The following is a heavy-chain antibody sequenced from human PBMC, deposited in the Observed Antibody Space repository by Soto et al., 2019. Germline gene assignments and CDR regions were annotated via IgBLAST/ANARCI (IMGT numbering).Heavy chain of an antibody. J-gene: IGHJ4*02. CDR1: AGSVSSGSYY. D-gene: IGHD1-7*01. Sequence: SETLSLTCTVSAGSVSSGSYYWGWIRQPPGKGLEWIGNIYYSGSTNYNPSLNSRVTISVETSKNQFSLQLRSVTAADTAMYYCARWDWNYYFDYWGQGILVTVSS. CDR2: IYYSGST. V-gene: IGHV4-61*01. CDR3: ARWDWNYYFDY.